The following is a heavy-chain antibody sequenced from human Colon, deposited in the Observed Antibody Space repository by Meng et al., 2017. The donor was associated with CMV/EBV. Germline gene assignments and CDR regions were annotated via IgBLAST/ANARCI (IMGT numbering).Heavy chain of an antibody. J-gene: IGHJ4*02. Sequence: GESLKISCTASGFTFSTYDFHWVRQPTGKGLEWVSSIGTVGDTYSIGSVKGRFIISREDAKNSVYLQMNVLRDGDTGLYYCSSARSPTHFDYWGQGALVTVSS. CDR3: SSARSPTHFDY. CDR1: GFTFSTYD. CDR2: IGTVGDT. V-gene: IGHV3-13*01.